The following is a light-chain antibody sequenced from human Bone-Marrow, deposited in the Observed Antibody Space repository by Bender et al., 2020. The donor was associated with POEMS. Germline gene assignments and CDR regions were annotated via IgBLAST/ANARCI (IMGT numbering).Light chain of an antibody. V-gene: IGLV2-23*02. Sequence: QSALTQPASVSGSPGQSITISCTGTSSDVGSYNFVSWYQQHPGKAPNLMIYEVTKRPSGVSNRFSGSKDGTTASLTISGLQAEDEADYYCCSYAGNNNPVVFGGGTKLTVL. CDR3: CSYAGNNNPVV. CDR1: SSDVGSYNF. J-gene: IGLJ2*01. CDR2: EVT.